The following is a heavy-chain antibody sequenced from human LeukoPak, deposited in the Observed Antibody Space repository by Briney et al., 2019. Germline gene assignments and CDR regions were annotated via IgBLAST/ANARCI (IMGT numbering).Heavy chain of an antibody. J-gene: IGHJ4*02. Sequence: PGGSLRLSCAASGFTFSSYGMSWVRQAPGKGLEWVSAISGSGGSTYYADSVKGRFTFSRDTSKNTLYLQMNSLRAEDTAIYYCAKAGASSGWNWGQGTLVTVSS. CDR3: AKAGASSGWN. D-gene: IGHD6-19*01. CDR1: GFTFSSYG. V-gene: IGHV3-23*01. CDR2: ISGSGGST.